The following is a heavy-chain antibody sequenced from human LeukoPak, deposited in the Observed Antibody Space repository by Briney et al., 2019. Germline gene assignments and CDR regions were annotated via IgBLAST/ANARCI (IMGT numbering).Heavy chain of an antibody. J-gene: IGHJ5*02. D-gene: IGHD3-10*01. CDR2: INPYNGNT. CDR1: GYTFTTFG. CDR3: ARDVALGSGSYRFDP. Sequence: ASVKVSCKASGYTFTTFGISWVRQAPGQGLEWMGWINPYNGNTNYAQKLQGRVTMTTDTSTSTAYMELRSLRSDDTAVYYCARDVALGSGSYRFDPWGQGTLVTVSS. V-gene: IGHV1-18*01.